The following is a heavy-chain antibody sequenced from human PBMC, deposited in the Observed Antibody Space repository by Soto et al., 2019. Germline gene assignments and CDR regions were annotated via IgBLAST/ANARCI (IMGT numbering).Heavy chain of an antibody. Sequence: ASVKVSCKASGYTFTSYAMHWVRQAPGQRLEWMGWINAGNGNTKYSQKFQGRVTMTRNTSISTAYMELSSLRSEDTAVYYCARAIEVVPAALILLYYYYYMDVWGKGTTVTVSS. CDR2: INAGNGNT. D-gene: IGHD2-2*01. CDR1: GYTFTSYA. V-gene: IGHV1-3*01. J-gene: IGHJ6*03. CDR3: ARAIEVVPAALILLYYYYYMDV.